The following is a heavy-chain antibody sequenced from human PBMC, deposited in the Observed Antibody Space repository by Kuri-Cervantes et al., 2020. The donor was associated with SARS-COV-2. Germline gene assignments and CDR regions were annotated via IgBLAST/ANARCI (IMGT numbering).Heavy chain of an antibody. J-gene: IGHJ2*01. Sequence: ASVKVSCKASGYTFTGYYMHWVRQAPGQGLEWMGWINPNSGGTNYAQKFQGCVTMTSDTSISTVYMELSRLRSDDTAVYYCAKDNAENGRGYWYFDLWGRGTLVTVSS. CDR2: INPNSGGT. CDR1: GYTFTGYY. V-gene: IGHV1-2*04. CDR3: AKDNAENGRGYWYFDL. D-gene: IGHD1-1*01.